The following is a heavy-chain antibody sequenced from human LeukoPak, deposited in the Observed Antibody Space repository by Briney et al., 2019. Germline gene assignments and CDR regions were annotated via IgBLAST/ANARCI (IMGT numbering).Heavy chain of an antibody. D-gene: IGHD2-15*01. CDR2: ISAYNGNT. V-gene: IGHV1-18*01. CDR1: GYTFTSYG. Sequence: ASVKVSCKASGYTFTSYGISWVRQPPGQGLEWMGWISAYNGNTNYAQKLQGRVTMTTDTSTSTAYMELRSLRSDDTAVYYCARQGSGGSRGWWFDPWGQGTLVTVSS. J-gene: IGHJ5*02. CDR3: ARQGSGGSRGWWFDP.